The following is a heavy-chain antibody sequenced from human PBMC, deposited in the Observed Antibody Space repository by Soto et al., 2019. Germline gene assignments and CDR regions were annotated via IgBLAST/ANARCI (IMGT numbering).Heavy chain of an antibody. CDR1: SYSISNGYY. CDR2: MYHSRST. J-gene: IGHJ4*02. Sequence: SETLSLTCAVSSYSISNGYYWGWIRQPPGKGLEWIGTMYHSRSTYYNPALKSRVTISEDTSKNRFSLRLSSVTTADTALYYCARTTAVPNTLRSRYFFDYWGQGTLVTVSS. D-gene: IGHD4-17*01. V-gene: IGHV4-38-2*01. CDR3: ARTTAVPNTLRSRYFFDY.